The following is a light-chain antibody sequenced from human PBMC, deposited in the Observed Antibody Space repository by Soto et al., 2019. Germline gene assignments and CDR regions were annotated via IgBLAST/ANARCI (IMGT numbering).Light chain of an antibody. CDR2: AAS. Sequence: IQMTQSPTSLSASVGDRVTITCRASQGIRNFVAWYQQKPGKAPKLLIYAASTLQSGVPSRFSGSGSGTDFTLTINSLQPEDVATYSCQKYSSVPVFGPGTKEEIK. V-gene: IGKV1-27*01. CDR3: QKYSSVPV. J-gene: IGKJ3*01. CDR1: QGIRNF.